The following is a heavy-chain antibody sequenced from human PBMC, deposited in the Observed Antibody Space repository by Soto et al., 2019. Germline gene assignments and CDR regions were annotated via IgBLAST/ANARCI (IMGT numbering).Heavy chain of an antibody. D-gene: IGHD3-22*01. CDR1: GSTFSSYA. V-gene: IGHV3-23*01. CDR2: ISGSGGST. Sequence: VGSLRLSCAASGSTFSSYAMSWVRQAPGKGLEWVSAISGSGGSTYYADSVKGRFTISRDNSKNTLYLQMNSLRAEDTAVYYCAKRDSSGYYYYYFDYWGQGTLVTVSS. CDR3: AKRDSSGYYYYYFDY. J-gene: IGHJ4*02.